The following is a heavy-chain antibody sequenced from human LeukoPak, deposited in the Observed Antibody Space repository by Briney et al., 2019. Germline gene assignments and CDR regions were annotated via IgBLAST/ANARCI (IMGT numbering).Heavy chain of an antibody. CDR3: ARDSGRYDYVWGSYRAPDY. D-gene: IGHD3-16*02. V-gene: IGHV1-18*01. Sequence: ASVKVSCKASGYTFTSYGISWVRQAPGQGLEWMGWISAYNGNTNYAQKLQGRVTMTTDTSTSTAYMELRSLRSDDTAVYYCARDSGRYDYVWGSYRAPDYWGQGTLATVSS. CDR2: ISAYNGNT. CDR1: GYTFTSYG. J-gene: IGHJ4*02.